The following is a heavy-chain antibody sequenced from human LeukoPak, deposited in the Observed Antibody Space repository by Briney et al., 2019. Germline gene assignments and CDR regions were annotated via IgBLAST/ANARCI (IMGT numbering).Heavy chain of an antibody. CDR1: GFTFDDYA. V-gene: IGHV3-9*01. CDR3: AKDKEAGTAGYYYGMDV. CDR2: ISWNSGSI. J-gene: IGHJ6*02. Sequence: QAGGSLRLSCAASGFTFDDYAMHWVRQAPGKGLEWVSGISWNSGSIGYADSVKGRFTISRDNAKNSLYPQMNSLRAEDTALYYCAKDKEAGTAGYYYGMDVWGQGTTVTVSS. D-gene: IGHD1-7*01.